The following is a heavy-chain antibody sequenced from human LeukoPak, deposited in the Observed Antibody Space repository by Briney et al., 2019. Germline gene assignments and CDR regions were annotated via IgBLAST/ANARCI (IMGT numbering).Heavy chain of an antibody. CDR1: GGSISSYY. J-gene: IGHJ4*02. D-gene: IGHD3-10*01. V-gene: IGHV4-59*01. Sequence: SETLSLTCTVSGGSISSYYWSWIRQPPGKGLEWIGYIYYSGSTNYNPSLKSRVTISVDTSKNQFSLKLSSVTAADTAVYYCARDPGELWGSGFFDYWGQGTLVTVSS. CDR3: ARDPGELWGSGFFDY. CDR2: IYYSGST.